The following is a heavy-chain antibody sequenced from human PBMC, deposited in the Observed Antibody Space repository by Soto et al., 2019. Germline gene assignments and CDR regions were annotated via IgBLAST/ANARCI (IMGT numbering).Heavy chain of an antibody. Sequence: QVQLQESGPGLVKPSETLSLTCTVSGGSISSYYWSWIRQPPGKGLEWIGYIYYSGSTNYNPSLRSRVTISVDTSKSQVALKLSSVTAADTAVYYCARLVVVPHSSGGSCDSYYYGMDVWGQGTTVTVSS. V-gene: IGHV4-59*01. CDR3: ARLVVVPHSSGGSCDSYYYGMDV. J-gene: IGHJ6*02. CDR2: IYYSGST. D-gene: IGHD2-15*01. CDR1: GGSISSYY.